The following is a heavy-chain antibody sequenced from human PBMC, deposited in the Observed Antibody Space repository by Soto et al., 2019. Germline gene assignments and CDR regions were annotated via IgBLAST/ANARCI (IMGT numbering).Heavy chain of an antibody. D-gene: IGHD1-26*01. CDR3: AKVTPTDGSYRGYFRH. J-gene: IGHJ1*01. Sequence: EVQLLESGGGLVQPGGSLRLSCAATGFTFSIYSMNWVRQAPGKGLERGSGIRGRGGSTYYADSVKGRFTISRDNSKNTLYLQMNSLRAEDTAVYYCAKVTPTDGSYRGYFRHWGQGTLVTVSS. CDR1: GFTFSIYS. V-gene: IGHV3-23*01. CDR2: IRGRGGST.